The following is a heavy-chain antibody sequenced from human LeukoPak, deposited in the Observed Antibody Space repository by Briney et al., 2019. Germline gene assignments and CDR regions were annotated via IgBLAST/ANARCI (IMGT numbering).Heavy chain of an antibody. CDR2: ISDSGGST. CDR3: AKRGVVIRVILVGFHKEAYYFES. Sequence: GGSLRLSCAVSGITLSNYGMSWVRQAPGKGLEWVAGISDSGGSTKYADSVKGRFIIARDNRKNTLYLQMNSLRAEDTAVYFCAKRGVVIRVILVGFHKEAYYFESWGQGALVTVSS. D-gene: IGHD3/OR15-3a*01. V-gene: IGHV3-23*01. J-gene: IGHJ4*02. CDR1: GITLSNYG.